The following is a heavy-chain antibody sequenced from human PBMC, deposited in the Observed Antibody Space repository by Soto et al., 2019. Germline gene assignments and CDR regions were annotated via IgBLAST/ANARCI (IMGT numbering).Heavy chain of an antibody. Sequence: GGSLRLSCAASGFAFSGSAMHWVRQASGKGLEWVGRIRSKANSYATAYAASVKGRFTISRDDSKNTAYLQMNSLKTEDTAVYYCTRHESEYYDSDDYFQHWGQGTLVTVSS. CDR1: GFAFSGSA. D-gene: IGHD3-22*01. CDR2: IRSKANSYAT. V-gene: IGHV3-73*01. J-gene: IGHJ1*01. CDR3: TRHESEYYDSDDYFQH.